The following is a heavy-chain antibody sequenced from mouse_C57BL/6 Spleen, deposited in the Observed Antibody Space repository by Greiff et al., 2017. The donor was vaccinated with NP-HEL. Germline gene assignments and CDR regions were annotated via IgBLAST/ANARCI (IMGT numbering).Heavy chain of an antibody. D-gene: IGHD2-2*01. CDR1: GFNIKDDY. CDR3: TRWLRREYYFDY. CDR2: IDPENGDT. V-gene: IGHV14-4*01. J-gene: IGHJ2*01. Sequence: VQLQQSGAELVRPGASVKLSCTASGFNIKDDYMHWVKQRPEQGLEWIGWIDPENGDTEYASKFQGKATITADTSSNTAYLQLSSLTSEDTAVYYCTRWLRREYYFDYWGQGTTLTVSS.